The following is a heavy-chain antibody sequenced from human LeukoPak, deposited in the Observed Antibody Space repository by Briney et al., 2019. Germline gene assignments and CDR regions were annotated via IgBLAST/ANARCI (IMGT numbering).Heavy chain of an antibody. Sequence: KPSETLSLTCTVSGGSISSSSYYWGWIRQPPGKGLEWIGSIYYSGSTYYNPSLKSRVTISVDTSKNQFSLKLSSVTAADTAVYYCARVATEAVAGHSRLLNHFDYWGQGTLVTVFS. D-gene: IGHD6-19*01. CDR2: IYYSGST. V-gene: IGHV4-39*01. J-gene: IGHJ4*02. CDR1: GGSISSSSYY. CDR3: ARVATEAVAGHSRLLNHFDY.